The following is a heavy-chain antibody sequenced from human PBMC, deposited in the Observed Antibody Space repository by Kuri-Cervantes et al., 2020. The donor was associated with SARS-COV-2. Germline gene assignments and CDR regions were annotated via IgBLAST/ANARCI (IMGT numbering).Heavy chain of an antibody. CDR1: GFTFSSYA. D-gene: IGHD3-10*01. CDR3: AKDKGFGDLFFDY. V-gene: IGHV3-23*01. Sequence: GGSRRPSCAASGFTFSSYAMRWVRQAPGKGLEWVSTISNSGGSTYYADSVKGRFTISRDNSKNTLYLQMNSLRTDDTAVYYCAKDKGFGDLFFDYWGQGTLVTVSS. CDR2: ISNSGGST. J-gene: IGHJ4*02.